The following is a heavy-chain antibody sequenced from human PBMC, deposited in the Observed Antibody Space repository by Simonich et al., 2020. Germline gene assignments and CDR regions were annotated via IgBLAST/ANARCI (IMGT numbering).Heavy chain of an antibody. CDR2: ISAYKGNT. V-gene: IGHV1-18*01. CDR1: GYTFTSYG. D-gene: IGHD2-15*01. Sequence: QVQLVQSGAEVKKPGASVKVSCKASGYTFTSYGISWVRQAPGQGLEWMGWISAYKGNTNNARKLQGRVTMTTDTSTSTAYRELRSLRSDDTAVYYCARASRGTWWYYYFDYWGQGTLVTVSS. J-gene: IGHJ4*02. CDR3: ARASRGTWWYYYFDY.